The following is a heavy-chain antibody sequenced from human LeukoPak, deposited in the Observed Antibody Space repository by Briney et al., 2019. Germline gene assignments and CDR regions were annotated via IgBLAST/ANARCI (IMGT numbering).Heavy chain of an antibody. CDR3: ARLQAPYYFDY. CDR2: IYYSGST. CDR1: GGSISSSSYY. J-gene: IGHJ4*02. V-gene: IGHV4-39*01. Sequence: SETLSLTCTVSGGSISSSSYYWGWIRQPPGKGLEWIGSIYYSGSTYYNPSLKSRVTISVDTSKNQFSLKLSSVTAADTAVYYCARLQAPYYFDYWGQGALVTVSS.